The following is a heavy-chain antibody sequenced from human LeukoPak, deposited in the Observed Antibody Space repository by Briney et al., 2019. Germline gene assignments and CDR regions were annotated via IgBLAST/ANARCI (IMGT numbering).Heavy chain of an antibody. D-gene: IGHD6-13*01. Sequence: GGSLRLSCAASGFTFSSYEMNWVRQAPGKGLEWVSYISSSGSTIYYADSVKGRFTISRDNAKNSLYLQMNSLRAEDTAVYYCARDSSWDYYYYMDVWGKGTTVTVSS. J-gene: IGHJ6*03. CDR3: ARDSSWDYYYYMDV. CDR2: ISSSGSTI. V-gene: IGHV3-48*03. CDR1: GFTFSSYE.